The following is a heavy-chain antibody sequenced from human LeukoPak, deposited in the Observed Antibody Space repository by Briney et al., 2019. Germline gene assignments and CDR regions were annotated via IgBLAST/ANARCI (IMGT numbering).Heavy chain of an antibody. Sequence: PGGSLRLSSAASGFTFSSYSMNWVRQAPGKGLEWVSSISSSSSYIYYADSVKGRFTISRDNAKNSLYLQMNSLRAEDTAVYYCARDPRIAAAGYDYWGQGTLVTVSS. D-gene: IGHD6-13*01. V-gene: IGHV3-21*01. CDR1: GFTFSSYS. CDR3: ARDPRIAAAGYDY. J-gene: IGHJ4*02. CDR2: ISSSSSYI.